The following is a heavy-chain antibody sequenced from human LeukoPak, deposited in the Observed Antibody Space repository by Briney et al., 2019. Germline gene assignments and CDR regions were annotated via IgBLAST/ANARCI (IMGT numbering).Heavy chain of an antibody. CDR3: ANDLPGKVWFDS. D-gene: IGHD1-14*01. CDR1: GFSFSNYA. Sequence: PGGSLRLSCAASGFSFSNYAMTWARQAPGKGLEWVSSISGSGTSTYYADSVKGRFTISRDNSKNMVYLQMNSLRVEDTAVYYCANDLPGKVWFDSWGQGTLVIVSS. V-gene: IGHV3-23*01. J-gene: IGHJ5*01. CDR2: ISGSGTST.